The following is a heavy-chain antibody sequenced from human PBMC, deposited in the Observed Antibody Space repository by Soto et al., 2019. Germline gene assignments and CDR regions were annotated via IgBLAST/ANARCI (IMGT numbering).Heavy chain of an antibody. J-gene: IGHJ3*02. Sequence: SETLSLTCTVSGGSISSYYWSWIRQPPGKGLEWIGYIYYSGSTNYNPSLKSRVTISVDTSKNQFSLKLSSVTAADTAVYYCARSYSGSYYGSAIAFDIWGQGTMVTVSS. CDR3: ARSYSGSYYGSAIAFDI. CDR1: GGSISSYY. CDR2: IYYSGST. D-gene: IGHD1-26*01. V-gene: IGHV4-59*08.